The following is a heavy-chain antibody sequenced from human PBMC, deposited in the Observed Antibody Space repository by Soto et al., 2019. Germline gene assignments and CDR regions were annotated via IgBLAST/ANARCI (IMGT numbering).Heavy chain of an antibody. J-gene: IGHJ5*02. CDR3: ASGNYDILTGYYTDNWFDP. D-gene: IGHD3-9*01. CDR2: IYYSGST. CDR1: GGSISSGGYY. V-gene: IGHV4-31*03. Sequence: PSETLSLTCTVSGGSISSGGYYWSWIRQHPGKGLEWIGYIYYSGSTYYNPSLKSRVTISVDTSKNQFSLKLSSVTAADTAVYYCASGNYDILTGYYTDNWFDPWGQGTLVTVSS.